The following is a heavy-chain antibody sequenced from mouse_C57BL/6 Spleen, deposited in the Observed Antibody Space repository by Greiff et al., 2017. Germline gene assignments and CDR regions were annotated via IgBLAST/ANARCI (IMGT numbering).Heavy chain of an antibody. D-gene: IGHD2-1*01. CDR2: IDPSDSYT. V-gene: IGHV1-50*01. Sequence: QVQLQQPGAELVKPGASVKLSYKASGYTFTSYWMQWVKQRPGQGLEWIGEIDPSDSYTNYNQKFKGKATLTVDTSSSTAYMQLSSLTSEDSAVYYCARDYGNASGGVWGTGTTVTVAS. CDR3: ARDYGNASGGV. CDR1: GYTFTSYW. J-gene: IGHJ1*03.